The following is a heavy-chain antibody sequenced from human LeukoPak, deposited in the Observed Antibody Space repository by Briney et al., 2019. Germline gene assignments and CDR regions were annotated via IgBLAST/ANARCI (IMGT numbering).Heavy chain of an antibody. V-gene: IGHV1-69*02. CDR3: AATNYYDSSGYPIYGMDD. J-gene: IGHJ6*02. D-gene: IGHD3-22*01. Sequence: ASVKVSCKASGYTFTGYYMHWVRQAPGQGLEWLGRIIPLLGIADYAQKFLGRVTITTDKSTSTAYMELSSLRSEDTAVYYCAATNYYDSSGYPIYGMDDWGQGTTVTVSS. CDR2: IIPLLGIA. CDR1: GYTFTGYY.